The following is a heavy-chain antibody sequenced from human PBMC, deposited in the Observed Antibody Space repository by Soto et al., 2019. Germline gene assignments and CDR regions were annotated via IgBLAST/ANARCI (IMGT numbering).Heavy chain of an antibody. V-gene: IGHV3-9*01. Sequence: GGSVRLSCAASGFTFDDYALHWVRQAPGSGLEWVAGINWNGKTLGYADSLKGRFAISRDNATNCLFLDLNSLTVEDTALYYCAKDIVPGTYSGNSYHWGPATLDTVST. D-gene: IGHD1-7*01. CDR1: GFTFDDYA. J-gene: IGHJ4*02. CDR2: INWNGKTL. CDR3: AKDIVPGTYSGNSYH.